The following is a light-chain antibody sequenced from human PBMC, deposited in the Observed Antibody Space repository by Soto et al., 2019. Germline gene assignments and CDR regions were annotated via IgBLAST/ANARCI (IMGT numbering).Light chain of an antibody. CDR1: QDISSW. Sequence: DIQMTQSSSSVSASVGDRVTITCRASQDISSWLAWYQQKPGKAPNLLIYAASSLQSGVPSRFSGSGSGTDFTLTINSLQPEDIATYYCQQTNSFPRTFGQGTKVEVK. CDR2: AAS. J-gene: IGKJ1*01. CDR3: QQTNSFPRT. V-gene: IGKV1-12*01.